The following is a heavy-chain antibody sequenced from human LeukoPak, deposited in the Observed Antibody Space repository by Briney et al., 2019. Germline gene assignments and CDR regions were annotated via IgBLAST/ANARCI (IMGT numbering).Heavy chain of an antibody. V-gene: IGHV3-53*01. CDR2: IYSSGST. CDR1: GFTVSSNY. CDR3: ARWAVLPRAFDI. J-gene: IGHJ3*02. Sequence: PGESLRLSCAASGFTVSSNYMSWVRQAPGKGLERVSVIYSSGSTYYADSVKGRFTISRDNSKNTLYLQMNSLRAEDTAVYYCARWAVLPRAFDIWGQGTMVTVSS. D-gene: IGHD3-10*01.